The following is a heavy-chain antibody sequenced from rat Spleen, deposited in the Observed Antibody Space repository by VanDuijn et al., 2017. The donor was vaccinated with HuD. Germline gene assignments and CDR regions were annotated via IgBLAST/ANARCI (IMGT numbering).Heavy chain of an antibody. CDR3: ARARYNSGYFDY. D-gene: IGHD4-3*01. J-gene: IGHJ2*01. Sequence: EVQLQESGPGLVKPSQSLSLACSVTFYSIKSSYRWNWIRKSPGNKLEWMGFIDGEGSANYNPSLKSRISITRDTSKNQFFLQVNSVTAEDTATYYCARARYNSGYFDYWGPGVMVT. CDR2: IDGEGSA. CDR1: FYSIKSSYR. V-gene: IGHV3-3*01.